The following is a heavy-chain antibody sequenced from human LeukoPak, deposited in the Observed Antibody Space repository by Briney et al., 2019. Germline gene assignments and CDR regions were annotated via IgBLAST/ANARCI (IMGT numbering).Heavy chain of an antibody. CDR3: ARDHGYSSSSDY. CDR1: GYTFTGYY. CDR2: INPNSGGT. D-gene: IGHD6-6*01. Sequence: GASVKVSCKASGYTFTGYYMHWVRQAHGQGLEWMGRINPNSGGTNYAQKFQGRVTMTRDTSISTAYMELSRLRSDDTAVYYCARDHGYSSSSDYWGQGTLVTVSS. V-gene: IGHV1-2*06. J-gene: IGHJ4*02.